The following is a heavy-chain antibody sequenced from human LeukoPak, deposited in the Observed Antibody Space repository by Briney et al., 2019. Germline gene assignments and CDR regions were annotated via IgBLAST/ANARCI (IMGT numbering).Heavy chain of an antibody. Sequence: GRSLRLSCAASGFTFSSYGMHWVRQAPGKGLEWVSAISGSGGSTYYADSVKGRFTISRDNSKNTLYLQMNSLRAEDTAVYYCAKEHDLTAYYYDGETWGFDYWGQGTLVTVSS. CDR2: ISGSGGST. D-gene: IGHD3-22*01. CDR3: AKEHDLTAYYYDGETWGFDY. CDR1: GFTFSSYG. J-gene: IGHJ4*02. V-gene: IGHV3-23*01.